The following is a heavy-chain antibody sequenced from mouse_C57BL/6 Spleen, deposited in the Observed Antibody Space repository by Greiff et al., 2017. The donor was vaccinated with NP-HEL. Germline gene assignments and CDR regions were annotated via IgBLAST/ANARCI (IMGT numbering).Heavy chain of an antibody. Sequence: EVQRVESGGGLVKPGGSLKLSCAASGFTFSSYAMSWVRQTPEKRLEWVATISDGGSYTYYPDNVKGRFTISRDNAKNNLYLQMSHLKSEDTAMYYCARGGIYYGNYVLAYWGQGTLVTVSA. D-gene: IGHD2-1*01. V-gene: IGHV5-4*01. CDR1: GFTFSSYA. CDR2: ISDGGSYT. J-gene: IGHJ3*01. CDR3: ARGGIYYGNYVLAY.